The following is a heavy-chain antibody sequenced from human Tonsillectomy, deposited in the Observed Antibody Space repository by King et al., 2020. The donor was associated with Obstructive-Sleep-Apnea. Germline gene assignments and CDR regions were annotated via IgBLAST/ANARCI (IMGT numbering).Heavy chain of an antibody. J-gene: IGHJ4*02. Sequence: VQLVESGGDLVQPGRSLRLSCAASGFTFDDYAMHWVRQAPGKGLEWVSVISWNSGSIGYADSVKGRFTISRDNAKNSLYLHMNSLRAEDKALYYCARGSNSCYLGYWGQGTLVTVSS. V-gene: IGHV3-9*01. CDR1: GFTFDDYA. CDR2: ISWNSGSI. CDR3: ARGSNSCYLGY. D-gene: IGHD6-13*01.